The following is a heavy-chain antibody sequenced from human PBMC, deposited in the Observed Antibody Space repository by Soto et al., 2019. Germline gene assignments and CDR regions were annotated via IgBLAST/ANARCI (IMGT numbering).Heavy chain of an antibody. Sequence: PQTFSLTYTVSAGSLTPSSYSCAAIRQPPGKGLEWIGSMYYGGSTYYNPSLKSRVTISADTANNQFSLRLSSVTAADTAVYYCARQDWAVPSALIWFDPWGQGT. J-gene: IGHJ5*02. CDR1: AGSLTPSSYS. CDR2: MYYGGST. D-gene: IGHD2-2*01. V-gene: IGHV4-39*01. CDR3: ARQDWAVPSALIWFDP.